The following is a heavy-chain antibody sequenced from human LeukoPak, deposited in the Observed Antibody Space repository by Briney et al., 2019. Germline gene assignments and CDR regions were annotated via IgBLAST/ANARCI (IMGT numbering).Heavy chain of an antibody. J-gene: IGHJ4*02. CDR2: IYYSGST. CDR3: ARAETGHYYFDY. Sequence: KPSETLSLTCTVSGGSISSYYWSWLRQPPGKGLEWIGYIYYSGSTNYNPSLKSRVTISVDTSKNQFSQKLSSVTAADTAVYYCARAETGHYYFDYWGRGTLVTVSS. V-gene: IGHV4-59*08. D-gene: IGHD1-1*01. CDR1: GGSISSYY.